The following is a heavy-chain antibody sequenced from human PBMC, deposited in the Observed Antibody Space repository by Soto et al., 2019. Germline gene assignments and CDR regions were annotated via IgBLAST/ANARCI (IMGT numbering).Heavy chain of an antibody. V-gene: IGHV3-21*01. CDR3: ARDRSGKMATIYAFDI. D-gene: IGHD5-12*01. J-gene: IGHJ3*02. CDR1: GFTFSSYS. CDR2: ISSSSSYI. Sequence: EVQLVESGGGLVKPGGSLRLSCAASGFTFSSYSMNWVRQAPGKGLEWVSSISSSSSYIYYADSVKGRFTISRDNAKNSLYLQMNSLRAEDTAVYSCARDRSGKMATIYAFDIWGQGTMVTVSS.